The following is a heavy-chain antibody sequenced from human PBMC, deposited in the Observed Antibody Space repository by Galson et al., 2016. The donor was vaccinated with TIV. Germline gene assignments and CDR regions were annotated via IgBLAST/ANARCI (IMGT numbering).Heavy chain of an antibody. Sequence: RLSCAASGFTFSDYWMHWVRQTPGKGLEWVANIKQDGSEKYYVDSVKGRFTISRDNAKSSLFLQMNSLRAEDTAVYYCARRYFDLWGRGTLVTVSS. V-gene: IGHV3-7*01. CDR3: ARRYFDL. CDR1: GFTFSDYW. J-gene: IGHJ2*01. CDR2: IKQDGSEK.